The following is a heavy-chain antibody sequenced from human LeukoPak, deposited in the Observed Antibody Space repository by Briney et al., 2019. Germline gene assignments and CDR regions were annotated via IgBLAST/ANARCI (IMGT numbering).Heavy chain of an antibody. V-gene: IGHV4-38-2*02. Sequence: ESSETLSLTCTVSGYSISSGYYWGWIRQPPGKGLEWIGSIYHSGSTYYNPSLKSRVTISVDTSKNQFSLKLSSVTAADTAVYYCARLTPLLRYFDWLSLKGFDYWGQGTLVTVSS. CDR1: GYSISSGYY. CDR3: ARLTPLLRYFDWLSLKGFDY. CDR2: IYHSGST. J-gene: IGHJ4*02. D-gene: IGHD3-9*01.